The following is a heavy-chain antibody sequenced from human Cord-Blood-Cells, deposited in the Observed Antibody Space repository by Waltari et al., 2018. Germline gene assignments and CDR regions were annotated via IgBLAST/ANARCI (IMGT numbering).Heavy chain of an antibody. CDR2: IISSSSYI. V-gene: IGHV3-21*01. CDR1: GFTLISYT. J-gene: IGHJ5*02. Sequence: EVLLVESGGGLVKLGGCLRVSWEASGFTLISYTRDWVRRAPGKGLEWVSSIISSSSYIYYADSVKGRFTISRDNAKNSLYLQMNSLRAEDTAVYYCARSRIAAAVNWFDPWGQGTLVTVSS. D-gene: IGHD6-13*01. CDR3: ARSRIAAAVNWFDP.